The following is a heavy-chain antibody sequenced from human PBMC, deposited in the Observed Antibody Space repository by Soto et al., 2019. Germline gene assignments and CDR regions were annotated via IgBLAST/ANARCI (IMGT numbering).Heavy chain of an antibody. Sequence: GGSLRLSCAVSGFTFSSHWMHWVRQAPGKGLVWVSRINSDGSSTNYADSVKGRFTISRDNAKKTLYLQMNSLRADDTAVYYCARDFYGGNVCDYWGQGTRVTVSS. CDR1: GFTFSSHW. CDR2: INSDGSST. V-gene: IGHV3-74*01. CDR3: ARDFYGGNVCDY. J-gene: IGHJ4*02. D-gene: IGHD4-17*01.